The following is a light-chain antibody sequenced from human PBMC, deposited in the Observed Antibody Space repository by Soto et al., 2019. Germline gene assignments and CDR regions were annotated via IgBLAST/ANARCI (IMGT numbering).Light chain of an antibody. J-gene: IGKJ5*01. CDR3: QQFNNYPIT. CDR2: KAS. Sequence: DIQMTQSPSTLSGSVGDRVTITCRASQTISSWLDWYQQKPGKAPKLLIYKASTLKSGVPSRFSGSGSGTDFTLTISSLQSEDFAIYYCQQFNNYPITFGQGTRLEIK. CDR1: QTISSW. V-gene: IGKV1-5*03.